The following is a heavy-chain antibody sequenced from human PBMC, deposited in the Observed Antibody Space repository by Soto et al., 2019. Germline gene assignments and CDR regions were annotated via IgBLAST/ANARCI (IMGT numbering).Heavy chain of an antibody. Sequence: QVQLQESGPGLVKPSQTLSLTCTVSGGSISSGGYYWSWIRQHPGKGLEWIGYIYYSGSTYYNPSLKSQVTISVDTSKNQFSLKLSSVTAADTAVYYCARDLYYYDSSGYYYSYYYYYGMDVWGQGTTVTVSS. CDR1: GGSISSGGYY. CDR2: IYYSGST. D-gene: IGHD3-22*01. CDR3: ARDLYYYDSSGYYYSYYYYYGMDV. V-gene: IGHV4-31*01. J-gene: IGHJ6*02.